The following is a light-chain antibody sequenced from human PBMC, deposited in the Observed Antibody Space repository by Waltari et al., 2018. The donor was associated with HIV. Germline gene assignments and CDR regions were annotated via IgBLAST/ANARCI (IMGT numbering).Light chain of an antibody. V-gene: IGLV1-44*01. CDR2: NNN. Sequence: QSVLTQPPSASGTPGQRVTISCSGSSSNIGSNTVSWYRQRPGTAPKLLMYNNNQRPSGAPDRFSGSKSGTSASLAISVLQSEDEANYYCAAWDDSLNGVVFGGGTKLTVL. J-gene: IGLJ2*01. CDR3: AAWDDSLNGVV. CDR1: SSNIGSNT.